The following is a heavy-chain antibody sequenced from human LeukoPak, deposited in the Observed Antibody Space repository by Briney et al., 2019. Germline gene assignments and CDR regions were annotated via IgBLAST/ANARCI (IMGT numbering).Heavy chain of an antibody. CDR1: GGTFSSYA. V-gene: IGHV1-69*06. D-gene: IGHD3-10*01. J-gene: IGHJ5*02. CDR2: IIPIFGTA. CDR3: ARDRGLLWFGELFSHPAHNNWFDP. Sequence: ASVKVSCKASGGTFSSYAISWVRQAPGQGLEWRGGIIPIFGTANYAQKSQGRGKITADKSTSTAYMELCSLRSENTAVYYCARDRGLLWFGELFSHPAHNNWFDPWGQGTLVTVSS.